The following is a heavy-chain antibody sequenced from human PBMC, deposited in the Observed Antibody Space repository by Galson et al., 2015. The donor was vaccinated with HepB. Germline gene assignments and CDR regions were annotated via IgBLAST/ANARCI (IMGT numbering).Heavy chain of an antibody. CDR2: INSDGSRT. Sequence: SLRLSCAASGFTFSSYWMHWVRQAPGKGLVGVSRINSDGSRTNYADFVKGRFTISRDNAKNTLFLQVNGLRAEDTAVYYCTTYSSGWGQAYWGQGTLVTVSS. V-gene: IGHV3-74*01. J-gene: IGHJ4*02. CDR1: GFTFSSYW. D-gene: IGHD6-19*01. CDR3: TTYSSGWGQAY.